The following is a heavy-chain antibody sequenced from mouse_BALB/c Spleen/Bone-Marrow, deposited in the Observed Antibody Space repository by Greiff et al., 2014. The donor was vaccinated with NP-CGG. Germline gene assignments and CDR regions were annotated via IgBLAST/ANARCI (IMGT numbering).Heavy chain of an antibody. CDR2: ISSGGSYT. Sequence: EVQRVESGGGLVKPGGSLKLSCAASRFTFSNYAMSWVRQTPEKRLEWVATISSGGSYTYYPDSVKGRLTISRDNAQNTLYLQMSSLRSEDTAMYCCARQENWALDYWGQGTTLTVSS. D-gene: IGHD4-1*01. CDR3: ARQENWALDY. V-gene: IGHV5-9-3*01. J-gene: IGHJ2*01. CDR1: RFTFSNYA.